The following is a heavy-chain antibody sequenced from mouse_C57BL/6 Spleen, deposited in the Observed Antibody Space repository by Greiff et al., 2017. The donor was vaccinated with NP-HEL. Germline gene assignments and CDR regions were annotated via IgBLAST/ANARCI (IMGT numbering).Heavy chain of an antibody. CDR2: ISNGGGST. CDR1: GFTFSDYY. J-gene: IGHJ2*01. CDR3: ARGGDYYVSSIFDY. V-gene: IGHV5-12*01. D-gene: IGHD1-1*01. Sequence: DVKLVESGGGLVQPGGSLKLSCAASGFTFSDYYMYWVRQTPEKRLEWVAYISNGGGSTYYPDTVKGRFTISRDNAKNTLYLQMSRLKSEDTAMYYCARGGDYYVSSIFDYWGQGTTLTVSS.